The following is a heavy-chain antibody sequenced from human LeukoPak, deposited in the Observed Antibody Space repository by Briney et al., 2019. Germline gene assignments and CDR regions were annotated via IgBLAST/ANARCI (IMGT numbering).Heavy chain of an antibody. CDR3: ARPRRGSIAARGTFDY. CDR2: MNPNSGNT. J-gene: IGHJ4*02. Sequence: GASVKVSCKASGYTFTSYDINWVRQATGQGLEWMGWMNPNSGNTGYAQKFQGRVTMTRNTSISTAYMELSSLRSEDTAVYYCARPRRGSIAARGTFDYWAREPWSPSPQ. D-gene: IGHD6-6*01. CDR1: GYTFTSYD. V-gene: IGHV1-8*01.